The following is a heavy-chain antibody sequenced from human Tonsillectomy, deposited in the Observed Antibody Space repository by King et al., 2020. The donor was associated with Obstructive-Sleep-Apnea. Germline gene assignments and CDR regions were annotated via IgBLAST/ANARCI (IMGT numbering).Heavy chain of an antibody. CDR3: ARSYYDFWSGSTQWYFDL. J-gene: IGHJ2*01. CDR1: GFTFSSYW. Sequence: VQLVESVGGLVQPGGSLRLSCAASGFTFSSYWMSWVRQAPGKGLEWVANIKQDGSEKYDVDSEKGRFTISRDNAKNSLYLQMNSLRAEDTAVYYCARSYYDFWSGSTQWYFDLWGRGTLVTVSS. CDR2: IKQDGSEK. V-gene: IGHV3-7*03. D-gene: IGHD3-3*01.